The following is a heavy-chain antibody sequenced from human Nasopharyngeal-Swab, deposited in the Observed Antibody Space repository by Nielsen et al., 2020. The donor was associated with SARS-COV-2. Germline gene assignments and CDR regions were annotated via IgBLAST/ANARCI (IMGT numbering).Heavy chain of an antibody. Sequence: GESLKISCAASGFTFSSYEMNWVRQAPGKGLEWVSYISGSGGTTYYADSVKGRFTISRDNSKNSLYLQVNSLRTEDTALYYCAKETYNSTYYFFDSWGQGTLVTVSS. CDR1: GFTFSSYE. V-gene: IGHV3-48*03. CDR2: ISGSGGTT. D-gene: IGHD4-11*01. J-gene: IGHJ4*02. CDR3: AKETYNSTYYFFDS.